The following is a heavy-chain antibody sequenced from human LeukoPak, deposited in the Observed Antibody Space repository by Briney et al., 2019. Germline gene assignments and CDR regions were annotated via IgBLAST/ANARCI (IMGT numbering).Heavy chain of an antibody. D-gene: IGHD3-10*01. J-gene: IGHJ5*02. CDR1: GGSISSYY. Sequence: SETLSLTCTVSGGSISSYYWSWIRQPPGKGLEWIGYIYYSGSTNYNPSLKSRVTISVDTSKNQFSLKLSSVTAADTAVYYCARDSGPLWFGELLPFDPWGQGTLVTVSS. CDR3: ARDSGPLWFGELLPFDP. CDR2: IYYSGST. V-gene: IGHV4-59*01.